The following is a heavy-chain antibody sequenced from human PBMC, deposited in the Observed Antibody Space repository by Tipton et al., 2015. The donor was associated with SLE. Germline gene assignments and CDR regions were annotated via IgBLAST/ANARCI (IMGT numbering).Heavy chain of an antibody. Sequence: TLSLTCAVYGGSFSGYYWGWIRQPPGKGLEWIGYIYTSGSTNYNPSLKSRVTISVDTSRNQFSLKLSSVTAADTAVYYCAREPYYYDSSGYYVSWFDPWGQGTLVTVSS. CDR3: AREPYYYDSSGYYVSWFDP. J-gene: IGHJ5*02. V-gene: IGHV4-4*08. CDR2: IYTSGST. D-gene: IGHD3-22*01. CDR1: GGSFSGYY.